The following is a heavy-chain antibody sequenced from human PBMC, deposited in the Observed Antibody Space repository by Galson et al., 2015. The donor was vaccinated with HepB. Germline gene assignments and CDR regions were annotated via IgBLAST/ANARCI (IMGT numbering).Heavy chain of an antibody. CDR2: IYPGASDA. V-gene: IGHV5-51*01. Sequence: QSGAEVKEPGESLKISCKGSGYSFASYWIGWVRQMPGKGLEWMGIIYPGASDAKYSPSFQGQVTISADKSISTAYLQWSSLTASDTAVYYCVRQAYCTATSCYMPFDSWGQGTLVTVSS. CDR1: GYSFASYW. D-gene: IGHD2-2*02. J-gene: IGHJ5*01. CDR3: VRQAYCTATSCYMPFDS.